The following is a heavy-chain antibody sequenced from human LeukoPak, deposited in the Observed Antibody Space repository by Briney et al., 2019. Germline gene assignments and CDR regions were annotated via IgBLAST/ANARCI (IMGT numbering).Heavy chain of an antibody. CDR2: INPRGVST. V-gene: IGHV1-46*01. CDR1: GYTFTSYY. D-gene: IGHD3-9*01. J-gene: IGHJ4*02. CDR3: AREISHYDILTGYYNWLDY. Sequence: ASVKVSCKASGYTFTSYYMHWVRQAPGQGLEWMGIINPRGVSTSYAQKFQGRVTMTRDTSTSTVYMELSSLRSEDTAVYYCAREISHYDILTGYYNWLDYWGQGTLVTVSS.